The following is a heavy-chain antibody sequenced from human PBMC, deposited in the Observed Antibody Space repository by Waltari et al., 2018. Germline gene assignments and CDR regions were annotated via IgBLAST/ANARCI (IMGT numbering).Heavy chain of an antibody. J-gene: IGHJ5*02. CDR1: GGSISSYY. D-gene: IGHD3-9*01. V-gene: IGHV4-59*01. CDR3: ARDRRYDILTGRNWFDP. Sequence: QVQLQESGPGLVKPSETLSLTCTVSGGSISSYYWSWIRQPPGKGLEWIGYIYYTGITNYNPSLRSRVTISVDPSKNQFSLKLSAVTAADTAVYYCARDRRYDILTGRNWFDPWGQGSLVTVSS. CDR2: IYYTGIT.